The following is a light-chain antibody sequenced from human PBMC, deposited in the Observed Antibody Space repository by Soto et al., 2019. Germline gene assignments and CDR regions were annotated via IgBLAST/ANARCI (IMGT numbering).Light chain of an antibody. CDR1: NRDVGSYNL. CDR2: EVR. J-gene: IGLJ3*02. Sequence: QSALTQPASVSGSPGQSITIACTGTNRDVGSYNLVSWYQQRPGEAPTLIISEVRNRPSGISYRFTGSKSGNTASLTISGLQAEDEADYYCSSYTTTSTLVFGGGTKVTVL. V-gene: IGLV2-14*01. CDR3: SSYTTTSTLV.